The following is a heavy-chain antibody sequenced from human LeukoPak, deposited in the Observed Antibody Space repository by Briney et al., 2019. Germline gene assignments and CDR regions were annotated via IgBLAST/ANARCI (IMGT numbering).Heavy chain of an antibody. V-gene: IGHV3-23*01. CDR3: AKSLYYYYYMDV. CDR1: GFTFSNYW. CDR2: ISGSGGST. Sequence: GGSLRLSCATSGFTFSNYWMRWVRQAPGKGLEWVSAISGSGGSTYYADSVKGRFTISRDNSKNTLYLQMNSLRAEDTALYYCAKSLYYYYYMDVWGKGTTVTISS. J-gene: IGHJ6*03.